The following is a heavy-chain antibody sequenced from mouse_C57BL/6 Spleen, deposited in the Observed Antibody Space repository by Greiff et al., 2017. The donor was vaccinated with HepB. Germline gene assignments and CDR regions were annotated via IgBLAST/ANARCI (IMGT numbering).Heavy chain of an antibody. Sequence: EVKLMESGGGLVQPKGSLKLSCAASGFSFNTYAMNWVRQAPGKGLEWVARIRSKSNNYATYYADSVKDRFTISRDDSESMLYLQMNNLKTADTAMYYCVRFYYGSSYGAMDYWGQGTSVTVSS. V-gene: IGHV10-1*01. J-gene: IGHJ4*01. CDR3: VRFYYGSSYGAMDY. CDR2: IRSKSNNYAT. D-gene: IGHD1-1*01. CDR1: GFSFNTYA.